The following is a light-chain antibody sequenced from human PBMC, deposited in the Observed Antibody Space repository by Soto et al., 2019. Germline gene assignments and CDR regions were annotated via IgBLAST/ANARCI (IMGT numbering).Light chain of an antibody. CDR2: GAS. J-gene: IGKJ2*01. V-gene: IGKV3-11*01. CDR3: QQRTNWQYT. Sequence: EIVLTQSPATLSLSPGERATLSCRASQSVSSHLAWYQQKPGQAPRLLIYGASNRATGFPARFSGSGSGTDFTLTISSLEPEDFAVYYCQQRTNWQYTFGQGTKLEIK. CDR1: QSVSSH.